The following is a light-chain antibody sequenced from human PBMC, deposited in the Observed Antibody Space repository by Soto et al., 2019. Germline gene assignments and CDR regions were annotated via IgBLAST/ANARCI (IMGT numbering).Light chain of an antibody. Sequence: DNQLTQSPSSLSASVGDRVTFTCRANQTSHNYLNWYQQTPGKGPKLLIYAASNLRGGVPSRFSGGGSGTALTRTISSLQPEDFATYYCQEIFIPLYTFGQGTTLDI. CDR3: QEIFIPLYT. V-gene: IGKV1-39*01. CDR2: AAS. J-gene: IGKJ2*01. CDR1: QTSHNY.